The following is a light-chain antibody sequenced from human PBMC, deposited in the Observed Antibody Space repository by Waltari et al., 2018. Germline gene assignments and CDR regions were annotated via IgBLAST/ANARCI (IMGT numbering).Light chain of an antibody. V-gene: IGKV3-20*01. CDR1: QSVSRA. CDR2: AAS. Sequence: EIVLTPSPGTLSLSPGDRAPLSCRASQSVSRALAWYQQKPGQAPRLLIYAASTRATGVPDRFSGSGSGTDFSLTISRLDPEDFAVYYCQHYVNLPVTFGQGTKVEI. J-gene: IGKJ1*01. CDR3: QHYVNLPVT.